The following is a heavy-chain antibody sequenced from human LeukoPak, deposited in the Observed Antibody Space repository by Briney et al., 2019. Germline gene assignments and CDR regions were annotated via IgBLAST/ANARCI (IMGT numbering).Heavy chain of an antibody. CDR2: IYYSGST. Sequence: PSETLSLTCTVSGGSISSSSYYWGWIRQPPGKGLEWIGSIYYSGSTYYNPSLKSRVTISVDTSKNQFSLKLSSVTAADTAVYYCASISRDGYNFLFDYWGQGTLVTVAS. CDR1: GGSISSSSYY. D-gene: IGHD5-24*01. J-gene: IGHJ4*02. CDR3: ASISRDGYNFLFDY. V-gene: IGHV4-39*07.